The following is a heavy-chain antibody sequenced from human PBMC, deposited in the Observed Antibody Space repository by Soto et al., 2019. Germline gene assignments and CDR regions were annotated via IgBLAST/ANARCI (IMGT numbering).Heavy chain of an antibody. V-gene: IGHV3-23*01. D-gene: IGHD5-12*01. CDR2: ISGSGGST. J-gene: IGHJ4*02. Sequence: SLRLSCAASGFTFSSYAMSWVRQAPGKGLEWVSAISGSGGSTYYADSVKGRFTISRDNSKNTLYLQMNSLRAEDTAVYYCAKFNVGYSGYDSTLDYWGQGTLVTVSS. CDR3: AKFNVGYSGYDSTLDY. CDR1: GFTFSSYA.